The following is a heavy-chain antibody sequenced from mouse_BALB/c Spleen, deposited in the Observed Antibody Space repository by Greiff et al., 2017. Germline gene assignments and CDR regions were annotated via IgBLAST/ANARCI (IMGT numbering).Heavy chain of an antibody. D-gene: IGHD2-1*01. Sequence: EVKVEESGGGLVKPGGSLKLSCAASGFTFSDYYMYWVRQTPEKRLEWVATISDGGSYTYYPDSVKGRFTISRDNAKNNLYLQMSSLKSEDTAMYYCAREGGNYDWGQGTTLTVSS. V-gene: IGHV5-4*02. CDR1: GFTFSDYY. CDR3: AREGGNYD. CDR2: ISDGGSYT. J-gene: IGHJ2*01.